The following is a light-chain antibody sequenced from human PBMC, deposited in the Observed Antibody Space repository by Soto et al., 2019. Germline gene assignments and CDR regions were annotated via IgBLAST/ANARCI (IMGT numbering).Light chain of an antibody. J-gene: IGKJ2*01. CDR1: QSVSSSY. V-gene: IGKV3-20*01. Sequence: EIVLTQSPGTLSLSPGERATLSCRASQSVSSSYLAWYQQKPGQAPRLLIYGASSRATGIPDRFSGSGSGTDFTLTISRLEPEDFAVYYCPPYGSSPPTFGQGTKLEIK. CDR3: PPYGSSPPT. CDR2: GAS.